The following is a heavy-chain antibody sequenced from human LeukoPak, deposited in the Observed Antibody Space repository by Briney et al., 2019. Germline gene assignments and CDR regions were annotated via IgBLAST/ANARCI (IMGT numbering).Heavy chain of an antibody. Sequence: GSSVKVSCKASGYTFTSYGISWVRQAPGHGLEGMGWISTYNGNTNYAQKLQGRFTMTADTSTSTAYMELRSLRSDDTAVYYCMREGGWGPTDYGDFVYWGQGTLVTVSS. CDR1: GYTFTSYG. CDR2: ISTYNGNT. D-gene: IGHD4-17*01. J-gene: IGHJ4*02. V-gene: IGHV1-18*01. CDR3: MREGGWGPTDYGDFVY.